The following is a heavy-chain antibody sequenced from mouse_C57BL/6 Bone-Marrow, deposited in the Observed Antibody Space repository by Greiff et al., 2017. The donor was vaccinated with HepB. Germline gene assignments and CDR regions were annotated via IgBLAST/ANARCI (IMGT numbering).Heavy chain of an antibody. Sequence: VQRVESGPGLVQPSQCLSITCTVSGFSLTSYGVHWVRQSPGKGLEWLGVIWRGGSTDYNAAFMSRLSITKDNSKSQVFFKMNSLQADDTAIYYCAKSWGYYYAMDYWGQGTSVTVSS. CDR3: AKSWGYYYAMDY. J-gene: IGHJ4*01. CDR2: IWRGGST. V-gene: IGHV2-5*01. CDR1: GFSLTSYG.